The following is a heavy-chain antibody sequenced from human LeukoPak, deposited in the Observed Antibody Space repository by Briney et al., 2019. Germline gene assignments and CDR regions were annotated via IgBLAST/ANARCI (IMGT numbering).Heavy chain of an antibody. CDR3: ARDMVRGYSSWYYGMDV. V-gene: IGHV3-33*01. CDR2: IWYDGSNK. Sequence: GGSLRLSCAASGFTFSSSSMHWVRQAPGKGLEWVAVIWYDGSNKYYADSVKGRFTISRDNSKNTLYLQVNSLRAEDTAVYYCARDMVRGYSSWYYGMDVWGQGTTVTVSS. D-gene: IGHD5-18*01. CDR1: GFTFSSSS. J-gene: IGHJ6*02.